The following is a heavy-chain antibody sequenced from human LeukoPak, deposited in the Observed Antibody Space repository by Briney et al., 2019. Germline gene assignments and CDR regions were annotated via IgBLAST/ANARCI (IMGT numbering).Heavy chain of an antibody. V-gene: IGHV4-34*01. CDR2: INHSGST. J-gene: IGHJ4*02. Sequence: PSETLSLTCAVYGGSFSGYYWSWIRQPPGKGLEWIGEINHSGSTNYNPSLKSRVTMSVDTSKNQFSLKLSSVTAADTAVYYCARIEISSSWSFDYWGQGTLATVSS. CDR3: ARIEISSSWSFDY. D-gene: IGHD6-13*01. CDR1: GGSFSGYY.